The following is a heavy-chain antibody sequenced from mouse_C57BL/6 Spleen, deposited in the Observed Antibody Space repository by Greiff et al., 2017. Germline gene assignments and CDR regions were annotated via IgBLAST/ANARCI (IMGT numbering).Heavy chain of an antibody. CDR2: INPSTGGT. CDR1: GYSFTGYY. V-gene: IGHV1-42*01. J-gene: IGHJ3*01. Sequence: EVQLQQSGPELVKPGASVKISCKASGYSFTGYYMNWVKQSPEKSLEWIGEINPSTGGTTYNQKFKAKATLTVDKSSSTAYMQLKSLTSEDSAVYYCARSTAQATGAYWGQGTLVTVSA. D-gene: IGHD3-2*02. CDR3: ARSTAQATGAY.